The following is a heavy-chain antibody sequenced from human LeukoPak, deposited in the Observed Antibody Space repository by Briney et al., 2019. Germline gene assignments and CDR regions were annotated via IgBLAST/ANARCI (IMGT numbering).Heavy chain of an antibody. CDR3: ARGARSSWF. CDR1: GGSISSSSYY. Sequence: SETLSLTCTVSGGSISSSSYYWGWIRQPPGKGLEWIGSICYSGSTYYNPSLKSRVTISVDTSKNQFSLKLSSVTAADTAVYYCARGARSSWFWGQGTLVTVSS. D-gene: IGHD6-13*01. V-gene: IGHV4-39*01. CDR2: ICYSGST. J-gene: IGHJ4*02.